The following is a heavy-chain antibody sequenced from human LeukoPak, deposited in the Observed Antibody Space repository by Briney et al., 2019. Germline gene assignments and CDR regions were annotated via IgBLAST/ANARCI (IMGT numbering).Heavy chain of an antibody. CDR3: ARDIAPTVTTIYYYYYMDV. J-gene: IGHJ6*03. CDR2: IYTSGST. V-gene: IGHV4-61*02. CDR1: GGSISSSSYY. Sequence: SETLSLTCTVSGGSISSSSYYWSWIRQPAGKGLEWIGRIYTSGSTNYNPSPRSRVTMSVDTSKNQFSLKLSSVTAADTAVYYCARDIAPTVTTIYYYYYMDVWGKGTTVTISS. D-gene: IGHD4-17*01.